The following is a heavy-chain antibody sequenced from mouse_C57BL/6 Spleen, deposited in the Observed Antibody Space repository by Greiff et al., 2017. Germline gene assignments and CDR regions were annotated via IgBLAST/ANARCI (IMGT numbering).Heavy chain of an antibody. Sequence: VQLQQSGPELVKPGASVKISCKASGYTFTDYYMNWVKQSHGKSLEWIGDINPNNGGTSYNQKFKGKATLTVDKSSSTAYMELRSLTSEDSAVYYCAKGSSGPSWFAYWGQGTLVTVSA. D-gene: IGHD3-2*02. J-gene: IGHJ3*01. CDR1: GYTFTDYY. CDR3: AKGSSGPSWFAY. CDR2: INPNNGGT. V-gene: IGHV1-26*01.